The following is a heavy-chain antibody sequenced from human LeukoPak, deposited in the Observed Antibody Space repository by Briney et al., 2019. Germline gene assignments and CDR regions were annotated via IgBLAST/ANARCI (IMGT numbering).Heavy chain of an antibody. CDR2: IKPDGSEK. CDR1: GFTFSSYW. CDR3: ARTYYYDSSGPDY. J-gene: IGHJ4*02. D-gene: IGHD3-22*01. V-gene: IGHV3-7*04. Sequence: GGSLRLSRTASGFTFSSYWMSWVRQAPGKGLEWVANIKPDGSEKYYVDSVKGRFTISRDNAKNSLYLQMNSLRAEDTALYYCARTYYYDSSGPDYWGQGTLVTVSS.